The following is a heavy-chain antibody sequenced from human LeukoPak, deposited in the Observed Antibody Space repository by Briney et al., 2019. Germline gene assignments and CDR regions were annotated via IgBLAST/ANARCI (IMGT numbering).Heavy chain of an antibody. CDR1: GYTFTGYY. J-gene: IGHJ4*02. D-gene: IGHD1-26*01. CDR2: INPNSGGT. Sequence: ASVKVSCKASGYTFTGYYMHWVRQAPGQGLEWMGRINPNSGGTNYAQKFQGRVTMTRDTSISTAHMELSRLRSDDTAVYYCARVIGLSRIVGAPSPPGYWGQGTLVTVSS. V-gene: IGHV1-2*06. CDR3: ARVIGLSRIVGAPSPPGY.